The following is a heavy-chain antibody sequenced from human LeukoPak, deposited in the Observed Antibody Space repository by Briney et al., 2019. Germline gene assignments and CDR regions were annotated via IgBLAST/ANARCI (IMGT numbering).Heavy chain of an antibody. J-gene: IGHJ6*02. CDR2: IYTSGST. CDR1: GGSISSGSYY. V-gene: IGHV4-61*02. CDR3: ARESHNWIRSQAYYYYYGMDV. Sequence: SQTLSLTCTVSGGSISSGSYYWSWIRQPAGKGLEWIGRIYTSGSTNYNPSLKSRVTISVDTSKNQFSLKLSSVTAADTAVYYGARESHNWIRSQAYYYYYGMDVWGQGTTVTVSS. D-gene: IGHD1-20*01.